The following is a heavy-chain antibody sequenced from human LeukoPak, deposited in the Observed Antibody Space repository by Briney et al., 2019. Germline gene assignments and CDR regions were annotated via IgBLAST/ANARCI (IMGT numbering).Heavy chain of an antibody. CDR3: ARGRYSYVSAKSGYFDY. Sequence: SETLSLTCAVYGGSLSGYYWSWIRQPPGKGLEWIGEINHSGSTNYNPSLKSRVTISVDTSKNQFSLKLSSVTAADTAVYYRARGRYSYVSAKSGYFDYWGQGTLVTVS. V-gene: IGHV4-34*01. J-gene: IGHJ4*02. CDR2: INHSGST. D-gene: IGHD5-18*01. CDR1: GGSLSGYY.